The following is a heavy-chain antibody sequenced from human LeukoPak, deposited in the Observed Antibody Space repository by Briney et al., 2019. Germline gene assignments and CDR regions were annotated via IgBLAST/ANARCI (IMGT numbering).Heavy chain of an antibody. CDR3: ARGNGGSYRD. J-gene: IGHJ4*02. V-gene: IGHV3-7*01. Sequence: GGSLRLSCAASGFAFSVYWMSWVRQPPGKGLEWVANIRNDGIEKYYVNSVKGRFTISRDNAKNSLYLQMNSLRAEDTAVYYCARGNGGSYRDWGQGTLVTVSS. CDR2: IRNDGIEK. D-gene: IGHD1-26*01. CDR1: GFAFSVYW.